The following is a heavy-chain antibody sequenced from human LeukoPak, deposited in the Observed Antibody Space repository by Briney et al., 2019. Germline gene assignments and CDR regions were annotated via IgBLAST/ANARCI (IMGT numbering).Heavy chain of an antibody. CDR1: GGAISSYY. Sequence: PSETLSLTCTVPGGAISSYYWSWIRQSPGKRLEWIGYIYYSGGTKYNPSLMSRVTISVDRAQNQFSLSLRSVTAADTAVYYCARDGLYDSSGYYMDSWGQGTLVIVSS. D-gene: IGHD3-22*01. J-gene: IGHJ4*02. CDR3: ARDGLYDSSGYYMDS. CDR2: IYYSGGT. V-gene: IGHV4-59*01.